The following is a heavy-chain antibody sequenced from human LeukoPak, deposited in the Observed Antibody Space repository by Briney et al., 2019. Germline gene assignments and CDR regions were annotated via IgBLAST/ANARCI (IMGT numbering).Heavy chain of an antibody. D-gene: IGHD3-10*01. CDR1: GYSFTSYW. V-gene: IGHV5-51*01. CDR2: IYPGDSDT. CDR3: ATHYGSGSYYSGFDY. Sequence: GESLKISCKGSGYSFTSYWIGWVRQMPGKGLEWMGIIYPGDSDTRYSPSFQGQVTISADKSISTAYLQWSSLKASDTAMYYCATHYGSGSYYSGFDYWGQGTLVTVSS. J-gene: IGHJ4*02.